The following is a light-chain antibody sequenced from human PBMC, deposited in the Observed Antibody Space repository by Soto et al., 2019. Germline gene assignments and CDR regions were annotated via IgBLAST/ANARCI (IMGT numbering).Light chain of an antibody. CDR2: DAS. V-gene: IGKV3-15*01. J-gene: IGKJ2*01. CDR3: HQYNSWPPGT. Sequence: EIVLTHSPSILAFSPFQRATLSCRASQSISRSLAWYQQKPGQAPRLLISDASTRATGIPARFSGSGSGTEFTLTISSLQSEDFALYYCHQYNSWPPGTFGQGTKVDIK. CDR1: QSISRS.